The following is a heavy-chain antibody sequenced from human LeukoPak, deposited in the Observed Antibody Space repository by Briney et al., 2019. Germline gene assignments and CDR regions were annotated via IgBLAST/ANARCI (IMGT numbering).Heavy chain of an antibody. V-gene: IGHV1-69*04. D-gene: IGHD5-24*01. CDR2: IIPILGIA. CDR1: GGTFSSYA. Sequence: SVKASCKASGGTFSSYAISWVRQAPGQGLEWMGRIIPILGIANYAQKFQGRVTITADKSTSTAYMELSSLRSEDTAVYYCAREMATDFDYWGQGTLVTVSS. J-gene: IGHJ4*02. CDR3: AREMATDFDY.